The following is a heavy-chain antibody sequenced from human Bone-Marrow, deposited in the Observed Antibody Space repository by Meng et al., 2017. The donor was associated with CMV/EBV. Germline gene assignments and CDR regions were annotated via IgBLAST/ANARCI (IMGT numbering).Heavy chain of an antibody. D-gene: IGHD5-12*01. Sequence: SGFPFSGYGMHWVRQAPGKGLEGVAVIWYDGSNKYYADSVKGRFTISRDNSKNTLYLQMNSLRAEDTAVYYCARDGAGVATINSYFDYWGQGTLVTVSS. J-gene: IGHJ4*02. CDR2: IWYDGSNK. CDR1: GFPFSGYG. V-gene: IGHV3-33*01. CDR3: ARDGAGVATINSYFDY.